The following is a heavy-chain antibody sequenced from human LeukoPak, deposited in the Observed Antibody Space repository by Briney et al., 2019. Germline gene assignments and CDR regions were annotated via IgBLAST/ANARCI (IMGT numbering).Heavy chain of an antibody. CDR1: GGSFSGYY. J-gene: IGHJ4*02. Sequence: PSETLSLTCAVYGGSFSGYYWSWVRQPPGKGLEWIGSIYYSGSTYYNPSLKSRVTISVDTSKNQFSLKLSSVTAADTAVYYCAREPDYYDSSGYYSTGGYYFDYWGQGTLVTVSS. V-gene: IGHV4-34*01. CDR3: AREPDYYDSSGYYSTGGYYFDY. D-gene: IGHD3-22*01. CDR2: IYYSGST.